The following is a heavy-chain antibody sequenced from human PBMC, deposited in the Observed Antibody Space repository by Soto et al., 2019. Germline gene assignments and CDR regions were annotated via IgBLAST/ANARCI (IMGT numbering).Heavy chain of an antibody. CDR3: TRPGIAAAGTV. CDR1: GFTFSGSA. V-gene: IGHV3-73*01. CDR2: IRSKANSYAT. J-gene: IGHJ4*02. D-gene: IGHD6-13*01. Sequence: GGSLRLSCAASGFTFSGSAMHWVRQASGKGLEWVGRIRSKANSYATAYAASVKGRFTISRDDSKNTAYLQMNSLKTEDTAVYYCTRPGIAAAGTVWGQGTLVTVSS.